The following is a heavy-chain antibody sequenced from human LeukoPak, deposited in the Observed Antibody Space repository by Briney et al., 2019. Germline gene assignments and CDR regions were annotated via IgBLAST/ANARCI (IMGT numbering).Heavy chain of an antibody. CDR3: TRSDCSGGGCYSVRAFDI. V-gene: IGHV3-23*01. D-gene: IGHD2-15*01. CDR1: GLTFSIYA. Sequence: GGSLRLSCAASGLTFSIYAMSWVRQAPGKGLEWVSSITSNGADTFYADSVNDRFTISRDNSKNTLYLQMSRLRAEDRAVYYCTRSDCSGGGCYSVRAFDIWGQGTMVAVSS. J-gene: IGHJ3*02. CDR2: ITSNGADT.